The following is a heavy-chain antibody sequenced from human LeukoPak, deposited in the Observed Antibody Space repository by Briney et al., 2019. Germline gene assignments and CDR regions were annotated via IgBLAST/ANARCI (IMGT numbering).Heavy chain of an antibody. CDR3: IKVALWWPADY. CDR2: IRKEREGGTT. J-gene: IGHJ4*02. D-gene: IGHD2-21*01. Sequence: GGSLRLSCTASGFTFADSALSWVRQAPGKGLEWVGFIRKEREGGTTEYAASVKGRFTILRDDSKSIAYLQMNSLKTEDTGVYYCIKVALWWPADYWGQGTLVTVSS. CDR1: GFTFADSA. V-gene: IGHV3-49*04.